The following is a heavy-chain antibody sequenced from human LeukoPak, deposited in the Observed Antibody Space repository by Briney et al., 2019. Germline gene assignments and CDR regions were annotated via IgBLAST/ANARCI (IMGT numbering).Heavy chain of an antibody. CDR3: ARLMTTVTNWFDP. J-gene: IGHJ5*02. D-gene: IGHD4-11*01. CDR1: GGTFSSYA. V-gene: IGHV1-69*05. Sequence: ASVKVSCKASGGTFSSYAISWVRQAPGQGLEWMGGIITIFGTANYAQKFQGRVTITTDESTSTAYMELSSLRSEDTAAYYCARLMTTVTNWFDPWGQGTLVTVSS. CDR2: IITIFGTA.